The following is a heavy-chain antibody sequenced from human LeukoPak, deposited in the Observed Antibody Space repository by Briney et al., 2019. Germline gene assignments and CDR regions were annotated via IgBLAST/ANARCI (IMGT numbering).Heavy chain of an antibody. Sequence: PGGSLRLSCAASGFTLSSNYMSWVRQAPGKGLEWVSVIYSGGSTYYADSVKGRFTISRDNSKNTLYLQMNSLRSEDTAVYYCARDQVITFGGVIVDNNWFDPWGQGTLVTVSS. D-gene: IGHD3-16*02. V-gene: IGHV3-53*05. J-gene: IGHJ5*02. CDR3: ARDQVITFGGVIVDNNWFDP. CDR2: IYSGGST. CDR1: GFTLSSNY.